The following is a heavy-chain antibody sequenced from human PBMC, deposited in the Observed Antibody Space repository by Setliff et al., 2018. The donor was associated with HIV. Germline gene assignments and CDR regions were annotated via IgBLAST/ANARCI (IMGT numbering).Heavy chain of an antibody. CDR2: IYYSGST. V-gene: IGHV4-59*11. CDR3: ARGLYSSSCYGSYWFDP. J-gene: IGHJ5*02. Sequence: SETLSLTCTVSGGSISSHYWSWNRQPPGKGLEWIGSIYYSGSTNYNPSLKSRVTISVDTSKNQFSLKLSSVTAADTAVYYCARGLYSSSCYGSYWFDPWGQGTLVTVSS. D-gene: IGHD6-13*01. CDR1: GGSISSHY.